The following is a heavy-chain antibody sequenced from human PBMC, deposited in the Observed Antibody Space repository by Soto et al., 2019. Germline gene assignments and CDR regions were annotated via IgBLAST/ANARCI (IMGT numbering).Heavy chain of an antibody. J-gene: IGHJ5*02. D-gene: IGHD3-3*01. Sequence: SETLSPTCAGSGGSISINHWLTWVRQPPGKGLEWIREIYHSGNINYNPSLKNRVTIPVDKYRNQLSLELNSVTAAVTAVYYRARGETCNLEWSFNWFDPWGQGIMVT. CDR1: GGSISINHW. CDR3: ARGETCNLEWSFNWFDP. V-gene: IGHV4-4*02. CDR2: IYHSGNI.